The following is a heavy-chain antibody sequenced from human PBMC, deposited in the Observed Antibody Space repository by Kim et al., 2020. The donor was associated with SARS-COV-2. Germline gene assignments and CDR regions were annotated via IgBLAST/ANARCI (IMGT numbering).Heavy chain of an antibody. V-gene: IGHV3-33*06. CDR1: GFTFNTYG. J-gene: IGHJ6*02. CDR2: VWVDENNK. Sequence: GGSLRLSCAASGFTFNTYGMHWVRQAPGKGLEWVAVVWVDENNKYYGDSVKGRFTIARDNSKKTVYLQINSLRAEDTAVYYCAKGRQASTLVGDGMDDWGQGTTVTVSS. CDR3: AKGRQASTLVGDGMDD. D-gene: IGHD3-10*01.